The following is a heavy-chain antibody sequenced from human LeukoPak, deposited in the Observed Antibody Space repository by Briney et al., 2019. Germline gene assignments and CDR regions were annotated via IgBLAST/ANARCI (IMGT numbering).Heavy chain of an antibody. Sequence: PSETLSLTCTVSGGSINVYYWSWIRHPPGEGLEWIGYVYYSESTNYSPSLKSRVTISVDTSKKQFSLRLSSVTAAETAVYYCARGIMTTVPTFDYWGQGTLVTVSS. J-gene: IGHJ4*02. V-gene: IGHV4-59*01. CDR2: VYYSEST. CDR3: ARGIMTTVPTFDY. CDR1: GGSINVYY. D-gene: IGHD4-17*01.